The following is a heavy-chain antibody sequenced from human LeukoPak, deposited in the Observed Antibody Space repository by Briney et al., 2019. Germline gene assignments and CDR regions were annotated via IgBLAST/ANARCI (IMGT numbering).Heavy chain of an antibody. CDR2: IKEDGNEK. CDR3: ASQRTTIFGGDSFDY. D-gene: IGHD3-3*01. Sequence: GGSLRLSCTASGFTFSTYWMTWVRQAPGKGLEWVASIKEDGNEKYYVDSVKGRFTISRDNAQNSLYLQINSLRAEDMAIYYCASQRTTIFGGDSFDYWGQGTLVTVSS. V-gene: IGHV3-7*01. J-gene: IGHJ4*02. CDR1: GFTFSTYW.